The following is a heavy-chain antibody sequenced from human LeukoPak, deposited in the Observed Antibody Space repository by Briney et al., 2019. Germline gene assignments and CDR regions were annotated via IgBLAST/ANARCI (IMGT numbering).Heavy chain of an antibody. CDR3: ARDRPEWEQPGPDAFDI. J-gene: IGHJ3*02. CDR1: GFTFSSYS. Sequence: NPGGSLRLSCAASGFTFSSYSMNWVRQAPGKGLEWVSSISSSSSYIYYADSVRGRFTISRDNAKNSLYLQMNSLRAEDTAVYYCARDRPEWEQPGPDAFDIWGQGTMVTVSS. V-gene: IGHV3-21*01. D-gene: IGHD1-26*01. CDR2: ISSSSSYI.